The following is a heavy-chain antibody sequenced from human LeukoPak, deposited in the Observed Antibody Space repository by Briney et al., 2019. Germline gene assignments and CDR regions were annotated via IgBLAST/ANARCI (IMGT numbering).Heavy chain of an antibody. CDR1: GFSFSSFA. V-gene: IGHV3-23*01. D-gene: IGHD6-19*01. CDR3: ARIGVAGANSDY. CDR2: ISGGGVGT. J-gene: IGHJ4*02. Sequence: QAGGSLRLSCAASGFSFSSFAMTWVRQAPGKGLEWVSAISGGGVGTYYADSVKGRFTISRDNSKNTLHLQMNSLRADDTAVYYCARIGVAGANSDYWGQGTRSPSPQ.